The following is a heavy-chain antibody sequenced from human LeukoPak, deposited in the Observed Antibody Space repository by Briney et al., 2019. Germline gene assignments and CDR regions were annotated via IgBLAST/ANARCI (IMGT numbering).Heavy chain of an antibody. D-gene: IGHD4-17*01. J-gene: IGHJ4*02. CDR3: ITAHGDYAYFGY. CDR2: IKSKTDGGTT. V-gene: IGHV3-15*01. CDR1: GFTFSNAW. Sequence: GGSLRLSCAASGFTFSNAWMSWVRQAPGKGLEWVGRIKSKTDGGTTDYAAPVKGRFTISRDDSKNTLYVQMNSLKTEDTAVYYCITAHGDYAYFGYWGQGALVTVSS.